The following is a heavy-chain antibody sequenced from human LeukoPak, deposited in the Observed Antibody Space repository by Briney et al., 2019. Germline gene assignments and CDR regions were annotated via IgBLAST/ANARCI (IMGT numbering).Heavy chain of an antibody. V-gene: IGHV3-30*04. D-gene: IGHD2-2*01. CDR1: GFTFSSYA. Sequence: GGSLRLSCAASGFTFSSYAMHWVRQAPGKGLEWVAVISYDGSNKYYADSVKGRFTIPRDNSKNTLYLQMNSLRAEDTAVYYCARALVVPAAPLDYWGQGTLVTVSS. CDR2: ISYDGSNK. CDR3: ARALVVPAAPLDY. J-gene: IGHJ4*02.